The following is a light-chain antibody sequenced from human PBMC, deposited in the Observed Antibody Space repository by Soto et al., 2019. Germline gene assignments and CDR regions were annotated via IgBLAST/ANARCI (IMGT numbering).Light chain of an antibody. V-gene: IGLV2-14*01. CDR1: SSDVGGYNY. Sequence: QSVLTQPASVSGSPGQSITISCTGTSSDVGGYNYASWYQQHPGKAPKLMIYEVSNRPSGASHRFSGSTSGNTSSLTISRHQAEDGADYYCRSYTSSNAYVFXTGTKVTVL. CDR3: RSYTSSNAYV. J-gene: IGLJ1*01. CDR2: EVS.